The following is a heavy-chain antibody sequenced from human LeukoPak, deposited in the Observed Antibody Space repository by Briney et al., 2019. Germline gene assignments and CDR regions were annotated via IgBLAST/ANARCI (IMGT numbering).Heavy chain of an antibody. D-gene: IGHD6-13*01. Sequence: SGTLSLTCAVYGGSFSDYYWSWIRQPPGKGLEWIGEINHGGSTNYNLSLESRVTILVDTSKNQFSLKVNSVTAADTAVYYCARRSYSTTWHFDYWSRGTLVTVSS. CDR1: GGSFSDYY. CDR2: INHGGST. V-gene: IGHV4-34*01. J-gene: IGHJ4*02. CDR3: ARRSYSTTWHFDY.